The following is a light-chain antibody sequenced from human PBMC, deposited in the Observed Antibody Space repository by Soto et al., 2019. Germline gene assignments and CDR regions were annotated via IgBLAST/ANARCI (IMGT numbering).Light chain of an antibody. J-gene: IGKJ1*01. V-gene: IGKV3-11*01. CDR3: QQRSNWPPWT. CDR2: DAS. CDR1: QSVSSY. Sequence: EIVLTQSPATLSLSPGERATLSCRASQSVSSYLAWYQQKPGQAPRLLIYDASNRATGIPARVSASGSGTNFTLTISRLEPEDFAVYYSQQRSNWPPWTFGQGTKVDIK.